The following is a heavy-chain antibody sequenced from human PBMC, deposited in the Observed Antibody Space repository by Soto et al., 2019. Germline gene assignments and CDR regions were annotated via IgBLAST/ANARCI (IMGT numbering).Heavy chain of an antibody. V-gene: IGHV4-31*03. Sequence: SETLSLTCTVSGGSISNGGYYWNWVRQHPGKGLEWIGYIHYSGSTWYNPSLESRVTISVDTSKDQFSLKLRSVTAADTAVYYCARVRGSGSYAAYYFDSWGQGALVTVSS. J-gene: IGHJ4*01. CDR1: GGSISNGGYY. CDR3: ARVRGSGSYAAYYFDS. D-gene: IGHD3-10*01. CDR2: IHYSGST.